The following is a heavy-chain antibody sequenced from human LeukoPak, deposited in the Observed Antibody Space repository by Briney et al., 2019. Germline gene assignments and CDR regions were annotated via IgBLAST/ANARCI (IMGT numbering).Heavy chain of an antibody. V-gene: IGHV4-34*01. CDR3: ARGQRKGYYYGSGSYSTWFDP. J-gene: IGHJ5*02. Sequence: SETLSLTCAVYGGSFSGYYWSWIRQPPGKGLEWIGEINHSGSTNYNPSLKSRVTISVDTSKNQFSLKLSSVTAADTAVYYCARGQRKGYYYGSGSYSTWFDPWGQGTLVTVSS. CDR1: GGSFSGYY. D-gene: IGHD3-10*01. CDR2: INHSGST.